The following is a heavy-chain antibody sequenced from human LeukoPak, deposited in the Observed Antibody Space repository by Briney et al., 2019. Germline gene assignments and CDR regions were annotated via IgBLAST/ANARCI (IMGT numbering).Heavy chain of an antibody. CDR1: GYSFTSYW. J-gene: IGHJ4*02. CDR2: IYPGDSDT. Sequence: GESLKISCKGSGYSFTSYWIGWVRQMPGKGLEWMGIIYPGDSDTRYSPSFQGQVTISADKSISTAYLQWSSLKASDTAMYYCARSGRVSGSGELYGYWGQGTLVTVSS. D-gene: IGHD3-16*01. V-gene: IGHV5-51*01. CDR3: ARSGRVSGSGELYGY.